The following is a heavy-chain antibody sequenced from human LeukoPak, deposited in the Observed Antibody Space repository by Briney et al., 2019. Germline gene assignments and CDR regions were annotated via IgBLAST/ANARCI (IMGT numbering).Heavy chain of an antibody. D-gene: IGHD3-10*01. CDR1: GASVSSARYH. J-gene: IGHJ5*02. CDR3: VGLAEGEAGRGS. Sequence: PSETLSLPCSVSGASVSSARYHWMCIRQPPGKGLEYIGHIHYSGRTDYKPSLQSRATISMDTSNNHFSLTLKSLTAADTAVYYCVGLAEGEAGRGSWGQGTLVTVSS. CDR2: IHYSGRT. V-gene: IGHV4-61*03.